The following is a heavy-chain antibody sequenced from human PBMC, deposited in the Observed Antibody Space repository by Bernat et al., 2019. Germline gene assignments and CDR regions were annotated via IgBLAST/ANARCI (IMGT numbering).Heavy chain of an antibody. J-gene: IGHJ6*03. Sequence: LQLQESGPGLVKPSETLSLSCTVSGGSISSVIYSWGWIRQPPGKGLEWIGSIYYSGSTYYNPSLKSRVTISVDTSNNQFSLKLSSVTAADTAVYYCARRAVRFYYMDVWGKGTTVTVSS. D-gene: IGHD6-6*01. CDR3: ARRAVRFYYMDV. CDR2: IYYSGST. CDR1: GGSISSVIYS. V-gene: IGHV4-39*01.